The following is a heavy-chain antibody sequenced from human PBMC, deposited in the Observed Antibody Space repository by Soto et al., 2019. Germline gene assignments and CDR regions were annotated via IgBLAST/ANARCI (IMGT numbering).Heavy chain of an antibody. CDR1: GFTFSSYG. J-gene: IGHJ6*02. CDR2: ISYDGSNK. V-gene: IGHV3-30*18. Sequence: QVQLVESGGGVVQPGRSLRLSCAASGFTFSSYGMHWVRQAPGKGLEWVAVISYDGSNKYYADSVKGRFTISRDNSKYTVYXXMNSLRAEDTAVYYCAKESYYYDSSGYEKGYGMDVWGQGTTVTVSS. CDR3: AKESYYYDSSGYEKGYGMDV. D-gene: IGHD3-22*01.